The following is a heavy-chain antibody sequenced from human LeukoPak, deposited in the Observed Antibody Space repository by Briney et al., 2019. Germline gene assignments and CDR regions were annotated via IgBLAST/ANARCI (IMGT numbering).Heavy chain of an antibody. V-gene: IGHV4-39*07. CDR2: IYYSGST. Sequence: PSETLSLTCTVSGGSISSSSYYWGWIRQPPGKGLEWIGSIYYSGSTYYNPSLKSRVTISVDTSKNQFSLKLSSVTAADTAVYYCARDRLALGAFDIWGQGTMVTVSS. CDR1: GGSISSSSYY. CDR3: ARDRLALGAFDI. J-gene: IGHJ3*02. D-gene: IGHD3-16*01.